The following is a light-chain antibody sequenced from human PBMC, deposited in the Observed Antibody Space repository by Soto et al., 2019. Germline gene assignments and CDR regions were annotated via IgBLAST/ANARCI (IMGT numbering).Light chain of an antibody. CDR2: DVS. J-gene: IGLJ1*01. V-gene: IGLV2-14*03. CDR1: SSDVGAYNY. CDR3: SSYTSGSTYV. Sequence: QSVLTQPASVSGSPGQSITISCTGTSSDVGAYNYVSWYQQHPGKAPKLMIYDVSSRPSGVSNRFSGSKSGNTASLTISGLQAEDEADYYCSSYTSGSTYVFGTGTIVTVL.